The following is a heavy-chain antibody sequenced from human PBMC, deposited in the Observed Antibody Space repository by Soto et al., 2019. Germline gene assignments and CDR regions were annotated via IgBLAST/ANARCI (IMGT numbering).Heavy chain of an antibody. D-gene: IGHD3-10*01. J-gene: IGHJ6*02. CDR2: VYYSGST. V-gene: IGHV4-59*01. CDR1: GGSISSYY. Sequence: PETLSLPYAVSGGSISSYYWSWIRQPPGKGLEWIGYVYYSGSTNYNPSLKSRVTIPVDTSKSHFSLKLSSVTAADTAVYYCARGPRVVSGSLPYNYAMDVSGQGNTVTLS. CDR3: ARGPRVVSGSLPYNYAMDV.